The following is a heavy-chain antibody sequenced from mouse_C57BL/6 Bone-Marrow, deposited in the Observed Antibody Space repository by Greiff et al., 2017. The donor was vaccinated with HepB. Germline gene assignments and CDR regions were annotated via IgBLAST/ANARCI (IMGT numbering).Heavy chain of an antibody. CDR1: GYTFTDYN. V-gene: IGHV1-18*01. Sequence: EVKLVESGPELVKPGASVKIPCKASGYTFTDYNMDWVKQSHGKSLEWIGDINPNNGGTIYNQKFKGKATLTVDKSSSTAHMELRSLTSEDSAVYYCAIYEVDWFAYWGQGTLVTVSA. CDR2: INPNNGGT. D-gene: IGHD1-1*02. J-gene: IGHJ3*01. CDR3: AIYEVDWFAY.